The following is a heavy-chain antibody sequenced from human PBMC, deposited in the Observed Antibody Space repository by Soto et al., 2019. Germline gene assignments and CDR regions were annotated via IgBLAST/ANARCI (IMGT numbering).Heavy chain of an antibody. D-gene: IGHD2-21*02. Sequence: PQTRSLPSPVSAGSISRGDYYLSWIRQPTGKGLEWIGYIYYSGSTYYNPSLKNRVTISVDTSKNQFSLKLSSVTAADTAVYYCARGNIVVVTAILTNWFDPWGQGTLVIVS. J-gene: IGHJ5*02. V-gene: IGHV4-30-4*08. CDR2: IYYSGST. CDR3: ARGNIVVVTAILTNWFDP. CDR1: AGSISRGDYY.